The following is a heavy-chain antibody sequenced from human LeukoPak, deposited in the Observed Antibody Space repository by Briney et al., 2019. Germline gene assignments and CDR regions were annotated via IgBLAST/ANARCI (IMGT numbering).Heavy chain of an antibody. J-gene: IGHJ4*02. CDR2: IYYSGST. V-gene: IGHV4-59*01. CDR1: GGSISSYF. CDR3: ARGATAHFDY. D-gene: IGHD5-18*01. Sequence: SETLSLTCNVSGGSISSYFWSWLRQPPGNGLEWIGYIYYSGSTNYNPSLKSRVTISVDTSKNQFSLKLSSVTAADTAVYYCARGATAHFDYWGQGTLVTVSS.